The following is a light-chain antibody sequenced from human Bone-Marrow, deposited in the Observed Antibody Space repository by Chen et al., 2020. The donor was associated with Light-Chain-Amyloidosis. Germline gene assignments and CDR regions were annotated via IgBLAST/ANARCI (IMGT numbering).Light chain of an antibody. CDR1: SSDVGDDNH. CDR3: SSYTITNTLV. J-gene: IGLJ1*01. Sequence: QSALTKPASVAGPPGPSITIPCTGTSSDVGDDNHVSWDQQHPDKAPKLMIYEVTNRPSWVPDRFSGSKSDNTASLTISGLQTEDEADYFCSSYTITNTLVFGSGTRVTVL. V-gene: IGLV2-14*01. CDR2: EVT.